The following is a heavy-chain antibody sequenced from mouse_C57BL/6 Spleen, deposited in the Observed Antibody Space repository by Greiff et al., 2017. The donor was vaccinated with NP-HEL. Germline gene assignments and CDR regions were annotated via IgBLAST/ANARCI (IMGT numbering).Heavy chain of an antibody. D-gene: IGHD2-3*01. CDR1: GYSITSGYY. J-gene: IGHJ3*01. CDR2: ISYDGSN. CDR3: ASHDGYYVGFAY. V-gene: IGHV3-6*01. Sequence: VQLQQSGPGLVKPSQSLSLTCSVTGYSITSGYYWNWIRQFPGNKLEWMGYISYDGSNNYNPSLKNRISITRDTSKNQFFLKLNSVTTEDTATYYCASHDGYYVGFAYWGQGTLVTVSA.